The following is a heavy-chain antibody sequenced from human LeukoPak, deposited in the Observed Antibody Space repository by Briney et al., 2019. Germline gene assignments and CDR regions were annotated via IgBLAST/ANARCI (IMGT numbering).Heavy chain of an antibody. CDR2: ITAYNDNT. Sequence: ASVKVSCKASGYTFTSYGISWVRQAPGQGLEWMGWITAYNDNTNYAQKLQGRVTMTRDTSTTTVYMELSSLRSEDTAVYYCARVRFSSGWYIAFDIWGQGTMVTVSS. D-gene: IGHD6-19*01. CDR1: GYTFTSYG. CDR3: ARVRFSSGWYIAFDI. J-gene: IGHJ3*02. V-gene: IGHV1-18*01.